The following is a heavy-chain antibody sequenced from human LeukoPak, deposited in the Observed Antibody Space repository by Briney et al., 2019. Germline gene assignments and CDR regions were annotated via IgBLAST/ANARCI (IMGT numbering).Heavy chain of an antibody. CDR2: IYYSGST. D-gene: IGHD6-19*01. CDR3: ARPRYSSGRGSAFDI. CDR1: GGSIRSTSYY. Sequence: SETLSLTCTVSGGSIRSTSYYWGWIRQPPGKGLEWIGSIYYSGSTYYNPSLKSRVTISVDTSKNQFSLKLSSVTAADTAVYYCARPRYSSGRGSAFDIWGQGTMVTVSS. V-gene: IGHV4-39*07. J-gene: IGHJ3*02.